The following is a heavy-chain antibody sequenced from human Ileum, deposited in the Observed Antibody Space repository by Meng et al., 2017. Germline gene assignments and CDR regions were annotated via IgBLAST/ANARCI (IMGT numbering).Heavy chain of an antibody. J-gene: IGHJ4*02. V-gene: IGHV3-23*04. CDR1: GFTFSSYA. Sequence: GQCVGAGGGFVQPGGSLSISCAASGFTFSSYAMTWVRQAPGKGLEWVSGISASGGTPYYADSVKGRFTISRDNSKNTLYLEMNSLRAEDTAVYYCARDFGGGTNWQCDYWGQGTLVTVSS. D-gene: IGHD1-1*01. CDR3: ARDFGGGTNWQCDY. CDR2: ISASGGTP.